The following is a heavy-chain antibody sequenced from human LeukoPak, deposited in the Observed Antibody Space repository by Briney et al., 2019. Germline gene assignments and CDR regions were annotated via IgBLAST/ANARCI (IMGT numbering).Heavy chain of an antibody. CDR1: GLTFSSYA. CDR3: ATIAAVSYFDY. Sequence: GGSLRLSCAASGLTFSSYAMTWVRQAPGKGLEWVSSISGSGGSTYYADSVKGRFTFSRDNSKNTLYLQMHSLRAEDTAVYYCATIAAVSYFDYWGQGTLVTVSS. V-gene: IGHV3-23*01. J-gene: IGHJ4*02. CDR2: ISGSGGST. D-gene: IGHD6-6*01.